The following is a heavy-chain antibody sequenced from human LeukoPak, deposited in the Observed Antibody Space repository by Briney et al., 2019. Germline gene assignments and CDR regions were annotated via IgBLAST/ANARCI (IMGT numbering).Heavy chain of an antibody. CDR1: GFTFTIFG. J-gene: IGHJ3*02. D-gene: IGHD3/OR15-3a*01. Sequence: GGSLRLSCAASGFTFTIFGLNWVRQAPGKVPEWVSYIDARSGITYYADSVQGRFTISRDNAQESVFLQMNSLRADDTAVYYCAETYDFGRGPPGDSFDNWGPGTLVTVSS. CDR3: AETYDFGRGPPGDSFDN. CDR2: IDARSGIT. V-gene: IGHV3-48*01.